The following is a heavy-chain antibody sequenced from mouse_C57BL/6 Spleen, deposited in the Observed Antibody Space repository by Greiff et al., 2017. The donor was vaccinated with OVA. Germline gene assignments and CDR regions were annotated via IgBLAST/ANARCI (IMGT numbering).Heavy chain of an antibody. J-gene: IGHJ1*03. CDR2: ISYDGSN. CDR1: GYSITSGYY. CDR3: ARHYYGSSYGYFDV. V-gene: IGHV3-6*01. Sequence: EVKVEESGPGLVKPSQSLSLTCSVTGYSITSGYYWNWIRQFPGNKLEWMGYISYDGSNNYNPSLKNRISITRDTSKNQFFLKLNSVTTEDTATYYCARHYYGSSYGYFDVWGTGTTVTVSS. D-gene: IGHD1-1*01.